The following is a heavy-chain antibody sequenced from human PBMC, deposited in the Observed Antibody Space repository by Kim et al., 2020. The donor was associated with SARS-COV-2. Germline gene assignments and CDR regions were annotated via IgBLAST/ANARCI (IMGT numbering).Heavy chain of an antibody. V-gene: IGHV3-15*01. J-gene: IGHJ6*02. CDR2: IKSKTDGGTT. CDR3: TYSLLSGSYFYYYYYYGMDV. D-gene: IGHD1-26*01. CDR1: GFTFSNAW. Sequence: GGSLRLSCAASGFTFSNAWMSWVRQAPGKGLEWVGRIKSKTDGGTTDYAAPVKGRFTISRDDSKNTLYLQMNSLKTEDTAVYYCTYSLLSGSYFYYYYYYGMDVWGQGTTVTVSS.